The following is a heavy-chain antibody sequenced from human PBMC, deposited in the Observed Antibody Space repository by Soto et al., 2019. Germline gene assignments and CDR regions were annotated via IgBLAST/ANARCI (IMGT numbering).Heavy chain of an antibody. CDR1: GYTFSNYA. CDR2: VSTTASTT. J-gene: IGHJ4*02. Sequence: PGGSLRLSWAASGYTFSNYAMTWVRQAPGKGLEWVSLVSTTASTTYYTDSVKGRFTISRDNSRNTVYLQMNSLRADDTAVYYCAKDRLAGGFDYWGQGTLVTVSS. CDR3: AKDRLAGGFDY. D-gene: IGHD3-16*01. V-gene: IGHV3-23*01.